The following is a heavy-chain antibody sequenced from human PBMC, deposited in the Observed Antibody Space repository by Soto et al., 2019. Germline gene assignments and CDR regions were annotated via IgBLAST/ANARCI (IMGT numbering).Heavy chain of an antibody. V-gene: IGHV3-7*01. D-gene: IGHD3-22*01. J-gene: IGHJ2*01. CDR1: GFTFSSYW. CDR2: IKQDGSEK. CDR3: ARAFISSGYSYWYFDL. Sequence: GGSLRLSCAASGFTFSSYWMIWVRQSPGKGREWVANIKQDGSEKYYVDSVKGRFTISRDNAKNSLYLQMNSLRAEDTAVYYCARAFISSGYSYWYFDLWGRGTLVTVSS.